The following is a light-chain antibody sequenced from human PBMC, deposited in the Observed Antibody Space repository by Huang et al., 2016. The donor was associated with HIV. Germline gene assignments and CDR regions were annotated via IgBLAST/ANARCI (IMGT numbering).Light chain of an antibody. CDR3: QQSYSNTFT. V-gene: IGKV1-39*01. J-gene: IGKJ3*01. CDR2: AAS. CDR1: QSLSSY. Sequence: DIQMTQSPSSLSASVGDRVIITCRTSQSLSSYLNWYQQQPGKAPNLLIYAASSLQSGVPSRFSGSGSGTDFTLTIRSLQPEDFATYYCQQSYSNTFTFGAGTKVDVK.